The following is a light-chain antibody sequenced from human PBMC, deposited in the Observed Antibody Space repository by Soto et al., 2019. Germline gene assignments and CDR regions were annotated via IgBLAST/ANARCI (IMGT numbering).Light chain of an antibody. CDR2: AAS. Sequence: AIRMTQSPSSFSASTGDSVTITCRASQGISSYLAWYQQKPGKAPKLLIYAASTLQSGVPSRFSGSGSGTDFTLTIRSLQSEDFATYYCQQYYTFPPTFGQGAKVEIK. CDR1: QGISSY. V-gene: IGKV1-8*01. J-gene: IGKJ1*01. CDR3: QQYYTFPPT.